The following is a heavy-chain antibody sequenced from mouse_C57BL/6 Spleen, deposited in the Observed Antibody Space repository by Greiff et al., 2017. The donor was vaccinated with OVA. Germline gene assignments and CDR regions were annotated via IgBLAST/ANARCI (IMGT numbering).Heavy chain of an antibody. Sequence: EVMLVESGGDLVKPGGSLKLSCAASGFTFSSYGMSWVRQTPDKRLEWVATISSGGSYTYYPDSVKGRFTISRDNAKNTLYLQMSSLKSEDTAMYYCARRGGYDGGYFDVWGTGTTVTVSS. D-gene: IGHD2-2*01. V-gene: IGHV5-6*02. CDR2: ISSGGSYT. J-gene: IGHJ1*03. CDR1: GFTFSSYG. CDR3: ARRGGYDGGYFDV.